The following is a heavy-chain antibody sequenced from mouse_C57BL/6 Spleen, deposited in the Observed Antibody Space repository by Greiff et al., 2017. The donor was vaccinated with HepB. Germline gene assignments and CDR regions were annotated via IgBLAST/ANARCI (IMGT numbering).Heavy chain of an antibody. J-gene: IGHJ4*01. D-gene: IGHD2-5*01. CDR1: GYSFTGYF. V-gene: IGHV1-20*01. CDR3: ARAYYSNWDYAMDY. Sequence: VHVKQSGPELVKPGDSVKISCKASGYSFTGYFMNWVMQSHGKSLEWIGRINPYNGDTFYNQKFKGKATLTVDKSSSTAHMELRSLTSEDSAVYYCARAYYSNWDYAMDYWGQGTSVTVSS. CDR2: INPYNGDT.